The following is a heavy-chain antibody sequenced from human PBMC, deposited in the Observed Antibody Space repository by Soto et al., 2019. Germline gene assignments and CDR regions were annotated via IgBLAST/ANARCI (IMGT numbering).Heavy chain of an antibody. V-gene: IGHV3-30*18. D-gene: IGHD5-18*01. CDR2: ISYDGSNK. CDR1: GFTFSSYG. J-gene: IGHJ4*02. Sequence: GGSLRLSCAASGFTFSSYGMHWVRQAPGKGLEWVAVISYDGSNKYYADSVKGRFTISRDNSKNTLYLQMNSLRAEDTAVYYCAKGVGYSAGTYFDYWGQGTLVTVSS. CDR3: AKGVGYSAGTYFDY.